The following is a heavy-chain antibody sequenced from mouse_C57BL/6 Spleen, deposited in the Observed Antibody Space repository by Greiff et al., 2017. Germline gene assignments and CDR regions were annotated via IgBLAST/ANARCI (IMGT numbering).Heavy chain of an antibody. CDR3: ARSDLDY. CDR2: IYPGDGDT. V-gene: IGHV1-82*01. J-gene: IGHJ2*01. CDR1: GYAFSSSW. Sequence: QVQLKESGPELVKPGASVKISCKASGYAFSSSWMNWVKQRPGKGLEWIGRIYPGDGDTNYNGKFKGKATLTADKSSSTAYMQLSSLTSEDSAVYFCARSDLDYWGQGTTLTVSS.